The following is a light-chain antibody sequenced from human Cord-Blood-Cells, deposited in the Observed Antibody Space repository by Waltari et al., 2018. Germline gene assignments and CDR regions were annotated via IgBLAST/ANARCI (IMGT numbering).Light chain of an antibody. V-gene: IGLV2-14*01. CDR1: SSDVGGYNY. J-gene: IGLJ1*01. CDR2: DVS. Sequence: QSALTQPASVSGSPGQSITISCTGTSSDVGGYNYVSWYQQHPGKAPKLMIYDVSNRPSGVSNRFSGSKSGNTASLTISGLQAEEEADHYCSSYTSSSTLVFGTGTKVTVL. CDR3: SSYTSSSTLV.